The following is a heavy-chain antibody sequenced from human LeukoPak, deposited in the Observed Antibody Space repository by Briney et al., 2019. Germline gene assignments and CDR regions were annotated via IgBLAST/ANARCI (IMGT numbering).Heavy chain of an antibody. J-gene: IGHJ4*02. CDR1: GDSIIGYY. V-gene: IGHV4-34*01. Sequence: PSETLSLTCSVSGDSIIGYYWSWIRQPPGKGLEWIGEINHSGSTNYNPSLKSRVTISVDTSKNQFSLKLSSVTAADTAVYYCKVTRGPRFDYWGQGTLVTVSS. CDR2: INHSGST. CDR3: KVTRGPRFDY. D-gene: IGHD4-17*01.